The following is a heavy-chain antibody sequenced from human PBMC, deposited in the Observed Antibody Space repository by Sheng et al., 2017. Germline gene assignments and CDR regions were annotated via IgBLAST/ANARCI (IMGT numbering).Heavy chain of an antibody. CDR3: VRDMFGLVIYVFDN. CDR1: GFDFSTYT. CDR2: ISYDGSQK. Sequence: QVQLVESGGGMVQPGRSLRLSCAASGFDFSTYTMHWVRQTPGKGLEWVAVISYDGSQKFYTDSVKGRFTISRDNSKNTLFLQMNSLATEDTAVYYCVRDMFGLVIYVFDNVGQGTLVIVSS. D-gene: IGHD3-3*01. V-gene: IGHV3-30*14. J-gene: IGHJ4*02.